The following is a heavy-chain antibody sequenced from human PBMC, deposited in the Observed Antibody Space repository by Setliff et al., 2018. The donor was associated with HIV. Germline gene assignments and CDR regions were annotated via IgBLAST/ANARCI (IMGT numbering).Heavy chain of an antibody. CDR3: ARGRMGYYGSGSYLP. V-gene: IGHV4-4*09. CDR2: IYSSGST. D-gene: IGHD3-10*01. Sequence: PSETLSLTCTVSGGSISGHYWSWIRQPPGRGLEWIGYIYSSGSTNFNPPLQSRVPISVDPSKNQFSLKLSSVTAADTAVYYGARGRMGYYGSGSYLPWGQGMLVTVSS. CDR1: GGSISGHY. J-gene: IGHJ5*02.